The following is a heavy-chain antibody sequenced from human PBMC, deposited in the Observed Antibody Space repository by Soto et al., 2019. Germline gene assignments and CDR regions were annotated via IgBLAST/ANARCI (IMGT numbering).Heavy chain of an antibody. V-gene: IGHV3-30*04. CDR3: ARDRRGRQLLTDYYYGMDV. CDR2: ISYDGSNK. J-gene: IGHJ6*02. Sequence: GGSLRLSCAASGFTFSSYAMHWVRQAPGKGLEWVAVISYDGSNKYYADSVKGRFTISRDNSKNTLYLQMNSLRAEDTAVDYWARDRRGRQLLTDYYYGMDVWGQGTTVTVSS. CDR1: GFTFSSYA. D-gene: IGHD2-2*01.